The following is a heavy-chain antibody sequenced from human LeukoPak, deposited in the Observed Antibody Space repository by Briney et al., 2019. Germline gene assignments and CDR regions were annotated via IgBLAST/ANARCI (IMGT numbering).Heavy chain of an antibody. CDR1: GYTFTGYY. D-gene: IGHD1-1*01. J-gene: IGHJ4*02. V-gene: IGHV1-2*02. CDR2: IIPNSGGT. CDR3: ARAQGWERPLDY. Sequence: ASVKDSCKASGYTFTGYYMYWVRQAPGQGPEWMGWIIPNSGGTKYAQKFQGRVNMTRDTSISTAYMELSRLTSDDTAVYYCARAQGWERPLDYWGQGTLVTVSS.